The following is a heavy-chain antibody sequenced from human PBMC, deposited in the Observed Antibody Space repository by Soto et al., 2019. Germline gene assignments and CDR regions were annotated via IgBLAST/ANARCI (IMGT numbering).Heavy chain of an antibody. CDR1: GFTFSSYA. Sequence: GGSLRLSCAASGFTFSSYAMSWVRQAPGKGLEWVSAISGSGGSTYYADSVKGRFTISRDNSKNTLYLQMNSLRAEDTAVYYCAKDRGRFLEWRGEYYFDYWGQGTLVTVSS. CDR3: AKDRGRFLEWRGEYYFDY. CDR2: ISGSGGST. J-gene: IGHJ4*02. V-gene: IGHV3-23*01. D-gene: IGHD3-3*01.